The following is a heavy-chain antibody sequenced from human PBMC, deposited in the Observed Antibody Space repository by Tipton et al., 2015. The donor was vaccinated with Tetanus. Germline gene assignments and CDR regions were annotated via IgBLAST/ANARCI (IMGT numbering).Heavy chain of an antibody. J-gene: IGHJ4*02. D-gene: IGHD2-2*01. Sequence: TLPLTCAVSGGAFSGYLWSWIRQSPGKGLEWIGEINQSGSTIYNPSLKSRVTIAVDTFKRQFSMTLTSATAADTAVYYCARAGFEGSSSSGYFDHWGLGVLVTVSS. V-gene: IGHV4-34*01. CDR3: ARAGFEGSSSSGYFDH. CDR2: INQSGST. CDR1: GGAFSGYL.